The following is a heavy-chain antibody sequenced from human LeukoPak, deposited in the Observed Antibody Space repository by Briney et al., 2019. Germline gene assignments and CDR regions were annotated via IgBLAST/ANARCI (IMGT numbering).Heavy chain of an antibody. V-gene: IGHV3-43*02. CDR3: AKGNNSRSFDFDY. CDR2: VSGGGGVT. Sequence: GRSLRLSCAASGFTFRDFSMHWVRPAPGRRLECVSLVSGGGGVTHYADSVKGRFTISRDNSKNSLYHQMSSLRVEDTAFYYCAKGNNSRSFDFDYWGQGTLVTVSS. J-gene: IGHJ4*02. CDR1: GFTFRDFS. D-gene: IGHD2/OR15-2a*01.